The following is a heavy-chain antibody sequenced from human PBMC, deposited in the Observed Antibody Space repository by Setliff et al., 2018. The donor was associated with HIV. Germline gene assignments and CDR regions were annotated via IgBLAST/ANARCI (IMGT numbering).Heavy chain of an antibody. J-gene: IGHJ4*02. CDR3: ARLDCSSSSGFVDY. CDR1: GDSMQNFY. D-gene: IGHD2-2*01. V-gene: IGHV4-59*01. CDR2: INYSGHT. Sequence: SETLSLTCTVSGDSMQNFYWTWIRQSPGKGLEWIGYINYSGHTNYNPSLGSRVTISIDTSKTQFSLRLTSMTAADTAVYYCARLDCSSSSGFVDYWGQGTLVTVSS.